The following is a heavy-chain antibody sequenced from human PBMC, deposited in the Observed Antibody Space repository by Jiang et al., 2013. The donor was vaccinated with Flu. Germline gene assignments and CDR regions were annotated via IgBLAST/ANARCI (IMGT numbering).Heavy chain of an antibody. Sequence: SGAEVKKPGSSVKVSCKASGGTFSSYAISWVRQAPGQGLEWMGRIIPILGIANYAQKFQGRVTITADKSTSTAYMELSSLRSEDTAVYYCAIGSQWPDIFFYFDYWGQGTLVTVSS. D-gene: IGHD6-19*01. CDR3: AIGSQWPDIFFYFDY. V-gene: IGHV1-69*04. CDR1: GGTFSSYA. J-gene: IGHJ4*02. CDR2: IIPILGIA.